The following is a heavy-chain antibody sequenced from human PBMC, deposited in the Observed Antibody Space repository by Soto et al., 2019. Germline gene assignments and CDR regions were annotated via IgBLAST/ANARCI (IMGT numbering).Heavy chain of an antibody. Sequence: QVHLVQSGAEVKKPGASVKVSCKGSGYAFTTYGITWVRQAPGQGLEWMGWISAHNSNTNYAQKLQGRVTVTRDTSTSTAYMELRSLGSDDTAVYYCARGRYGDYWGQGALVTVSS. CDR3: ARGRYGDY. J-gene: IGHJ4*02. V-gene: IGHV1-18*01. D-gene: IGHD1-1*01. CDR2: ISAHNSNT. CDR1: GYAFTTYG.